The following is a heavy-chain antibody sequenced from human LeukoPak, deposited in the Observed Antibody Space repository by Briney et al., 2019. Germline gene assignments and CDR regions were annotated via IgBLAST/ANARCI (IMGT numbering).Heavy chain of an antibody. CDR3: ARDRDCHFDY. CDR2: IYYSGST. D-gene: IGHD2-21*02. J-gene: IGHJ4*02. V-gene: IGHV4-59*01. Sequence: SETLSLTCCVSGGSISSYYWSWIRQPPGKGLEWIGYIYYSGSTNYNPSLKSRVTISVDTSKNQFSLKLSSVTAADTAVYYCARDRDCHFDYWGQGTLVTVSS. CDR1: GGSISSYY.